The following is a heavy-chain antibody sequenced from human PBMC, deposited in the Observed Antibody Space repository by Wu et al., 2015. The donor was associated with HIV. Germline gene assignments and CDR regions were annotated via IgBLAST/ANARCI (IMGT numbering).Heavy chain of an antibody. CDR1: GGTFSSYV. J-gene: IGHJ6*03. CDR2: IIPLFRTA. V-gene: IGHV1-69*05. D-gene: IGHD3-3*01. Sequence: QVQLVQSGAEVKKPGSSVKVSCKGSGGTFSSYVTSWVRQAPGQRLEWMGSIIPLFRTANYSQRFQGRLTITTDESMATAYMDLSSLRSEDTAVYYCASSREGSGPYFYYYMDVWGKGTTVSVSS. CDR3: ASSREGSGPYFYYYMDV.